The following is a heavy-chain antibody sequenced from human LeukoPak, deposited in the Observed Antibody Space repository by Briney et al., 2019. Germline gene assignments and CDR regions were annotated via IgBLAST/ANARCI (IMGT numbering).Heavy chain of an antibody. V-gene: IGHV3-72*01. CDR2: TRNKANSYTT. J-gene: IGHJ3*02. CDR1: GFTFSDHY. D-gene: IGHD1-26*01. Sequence: GGSLRLSWAASGFTFSDHYMDWVRQAPGKGLEWVGRTRNKANSYTTEYAASVKGRFTISRDDSKNSLYLQMNSLKTEDTAVYYCARVGATLAFDIWGQGTMVTVSS. CDR3: ARVGATLAFDI.